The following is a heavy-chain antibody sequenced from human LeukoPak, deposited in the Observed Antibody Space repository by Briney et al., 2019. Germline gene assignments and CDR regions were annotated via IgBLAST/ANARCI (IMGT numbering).Heavy chain of an antibody. CDR1: GFTFSDYY. CDR3: ARGPMMYSSSWYGDAFDI. D-gene: IGHD6-13*01. CDR2: ISSSGSTI. J-gene: IGHJ3*02. V-gene: IGHV3-11*01. Sequence: GESLRLSCAASGFTFSDYYMSWIRQAPGKGLEWVSYISSSGSTIYYADSVKGRFTISRDNAKNSLYLQMNSLRAEDTAVYYCARGPMMYSSSWYGDAFDIWGQGTMVTVSS.